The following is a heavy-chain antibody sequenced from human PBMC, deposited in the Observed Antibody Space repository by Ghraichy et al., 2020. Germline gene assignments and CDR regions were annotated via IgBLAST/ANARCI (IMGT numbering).Heavy chain of an antibody. V-gene: IGHV4-59*01. D-gene: IGHD3-10*01. CDR1: GGSISSYY. CDR3: ARDFYYYGSGSYGGFDY. Sequence: SETLSLTCTVSGGSISSYYWSWIRQPPGKGLEWIGYIYYSGSTNYNPSLKSRVTISVDTSKNQFSLKLSSVTAADTAVYYCARDFYYYGSGSYGGFDYWGQGTLVTVSS. CDR2: IYYSGST. J-gene: IGHJ4*02.